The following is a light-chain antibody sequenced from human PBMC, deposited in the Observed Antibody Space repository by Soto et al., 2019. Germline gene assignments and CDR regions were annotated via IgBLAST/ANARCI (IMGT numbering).Light chain of an antibody. Sequence: PQSPATRSVSPGERATLSCRASHSLISNLAWYQQRPRQPPRLLIYGAFNRATGIPARFSGSGSATDFTLTINSLEHEDFAVYYCQQRNIWPQITFGQGTRLEIK. V-gene: IGKV3-11*01. CDR3: QQRNIWPQIT. CDR1: HSLISN. J-gene: IGKJ5*01. CDR2: GAF.